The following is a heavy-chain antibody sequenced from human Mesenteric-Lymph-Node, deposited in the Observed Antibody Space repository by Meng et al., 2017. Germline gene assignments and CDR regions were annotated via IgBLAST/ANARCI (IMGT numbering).Heavy chain of an antibody. J-gene: IGHJ4*02. CDR1: GYTFTNYA. CDR2: INSGNGKT. CDR3: ARGLWEQSRYYFDS. Sequence: QVQLVQSGAEVTKPGASVKVSCKASGYTFTNYAIQWVRQAPGQRLEWMGWINSGNGKTKYSEKCQGRVTITRDTSATTAYMELSSLRSEDMAVYECARGLWEQSRYYFDSWGQGTLVTVSS. V-gene: IGHV1-3*01. D-gene: IGHD1-26*01.